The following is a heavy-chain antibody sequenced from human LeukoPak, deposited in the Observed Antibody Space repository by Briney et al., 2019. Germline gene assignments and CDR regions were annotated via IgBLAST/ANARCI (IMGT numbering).Heavy chain of an antibody. J-gene: IGHJ4*02. CDR1: GYTFTSYY. Sequence: ASVEVSCKASGYTFTSYYMHWVRQAPGQGLEWMGIINPSGGSTSYAQKFQGRVTMTRDTSTSTVYMELSSLRSEDTAVHYCARGDSSGYRAGYYFDYWGQGTLVTVSS. CDR3: ARGDSSGYRAGYYFDY. D-gene: IGHD3-22*01. V-gene: IGHV1-46*01. CDR2: INPSGGST.